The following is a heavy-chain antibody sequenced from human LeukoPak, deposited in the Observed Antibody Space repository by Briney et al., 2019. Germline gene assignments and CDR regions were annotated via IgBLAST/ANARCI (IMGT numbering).Heavy chain of an antibody. D-gene: IGHD3-16*01. CDR2: MYYSGST. CDR3: ALGYALGDFDC. V-gene: IGHV4-39*01. J-gene: IGHJ4*02. Sequence: SETLSLTCTVSGGSISSSSYYWGWIRQPPGKGLEWIGSMYYSGSTFYNPSLKSRVTISVDTSKNQFSLKLNSVTAADTAVYYRALGYALGDFDCWGQGTLVTVSS. CDR1: GGSISSSSYY.